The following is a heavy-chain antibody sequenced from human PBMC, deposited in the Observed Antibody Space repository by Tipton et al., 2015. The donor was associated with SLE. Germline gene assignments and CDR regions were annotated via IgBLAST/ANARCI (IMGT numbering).Heavy chain of an antibody. J-gene: IGHJ3*02. D-gene: IGHD4-17*01. Sequence: GSLRLSCAASGFTFSYAWMSWVRQAPGKGLEWVGRIKSKTDGGTTHYAAPVKDRFTISRDDAKNTLSLQMNSLKTEDAAVYYCITVRDAYGDFDVFDMWGQGTMVTVSS. V-gene: IGHV3-15*01. CDR3: ITVRDAYGDFDVFDM. CDR2: IKSKTDGGTT. CDR1: GFTFSYAW.